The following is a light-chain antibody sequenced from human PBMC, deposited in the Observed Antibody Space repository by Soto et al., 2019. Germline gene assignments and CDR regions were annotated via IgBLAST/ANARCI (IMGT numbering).Light chain of an antibody. CDR2: AAS. CDR1: QGISNY. Sequence: DIQMTQSPSSLSEAVVDRVTITCRASQGISNYLAWYQQKPGKVPKPLIYAASTLQSGVPSRFSGSGSGTDLTLTISSLQPEDVATYYGQKYNRAPLTFGGGTKVEIK. J-gene: IGKJ4*01. V-gene: IGKV1-27*01. CDR3: QKYNRAPLT.